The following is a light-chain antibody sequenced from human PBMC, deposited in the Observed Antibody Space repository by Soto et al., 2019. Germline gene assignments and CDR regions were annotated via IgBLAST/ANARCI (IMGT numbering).Light chain of an antibody. CDR2: AAS. Sequence: IQLTPSPSSLSASVGDRVTITCRARQGLNSNFAWYQQKPGKAPKLLMYAASTLQKGVTSSFSGNGSGTDVTLTISNLQPEDLANSYCHTASNDFTVDPGIKVDI. V-gene: IGKV1-9*01. CDR1: QGLNSN. CDR3: HTASNDFT. J-gene: IGKJ3*01.